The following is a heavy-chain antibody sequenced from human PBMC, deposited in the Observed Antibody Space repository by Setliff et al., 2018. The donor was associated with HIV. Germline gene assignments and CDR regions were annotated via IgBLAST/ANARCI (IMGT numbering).Heavy chain of an antibody. Sequence: SETLSLTCAVSGYSISSGYYWGWIRQPPGKGLEWVGSIYHSGTTYYNPSLKSRLTISVDTSKNQFSLKLNSVTAADTAVYYCARDRRNPVNSDMDVWGQGTTVTSP. CDR3: ARDRRNPVNSDMDV. CDR1: GYSISSGYY. CDR2: IYHSGTT. V-gene: IGHV4-38-2*02. J-gene: IGHJ6*02.